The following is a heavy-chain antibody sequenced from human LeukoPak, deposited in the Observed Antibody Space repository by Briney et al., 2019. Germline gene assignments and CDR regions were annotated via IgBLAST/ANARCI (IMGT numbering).Heavy chain of an antibody. CDR2: IYYSGST. Sequence: SETLSLTCTVSGGSISSYYWSWIRQPPGKGLEWIGYIYYSGSTNYNPSLKSRVTISVDTSKNQFSLKLSSVTAADTAVYYCASHTVTTFFDYWGQGTLVTVSS. CDR3: ASHTVTTFFDY. J-gene: IGHJ4*02. D-gene: IGHD4-11*01. V-gene: IGHV4-59*01. CDR1: GGSISSYY.